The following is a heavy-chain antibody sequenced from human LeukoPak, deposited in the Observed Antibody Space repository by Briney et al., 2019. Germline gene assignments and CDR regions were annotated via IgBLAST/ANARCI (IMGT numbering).Heavy chain of an antibody. CDR3: ASVLNFYDSSGSLYYVDY. J-gene: IGHJ4*02. V-gene: IGHV4-59*06. CDR1: GGSISSYY. Sequence: PSETLSLTCAVYGGSISSYYWSWIRQPPGKGLEWIGYIYYSGSTYYNPSLKSRVTISVDTSKNQFSLKLSSVTAADTAVYYCASVLNFYDSSGSLYYVDYWGQGTLVTVSS. D-gene: IGHD3-22*01. CDR2: IYYSGST.